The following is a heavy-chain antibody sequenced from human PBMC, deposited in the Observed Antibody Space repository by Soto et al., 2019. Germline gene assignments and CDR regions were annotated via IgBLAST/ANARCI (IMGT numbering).Heavy chain of an antibody. CDR2: IYYSGST. CDR1: GGSISSGDYY. D-gene: IGHD4-17*01. J-gene: IGHJ4*02. Sequence: NPSETLSLTCTVSGGSISSGDYYWSWIRQPPGKGLEWIGYIYYSGSTYYNPSLKSRVTISVDTSKNQFSLKLSSVTAADTAVYYCARSEIGMTTVTSFDYWGQGTLVTVSS. CDR3: ARSEIGMTTVTSFDY. V-gene: IGHV4-30-4*01.